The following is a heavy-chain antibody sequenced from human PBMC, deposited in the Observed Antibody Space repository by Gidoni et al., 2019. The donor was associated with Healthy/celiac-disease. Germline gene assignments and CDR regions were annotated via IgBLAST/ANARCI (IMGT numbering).Heavy chain of an antibody. V-gene: IGHV3-7*03. D-gene: IGHD5-12*01. CDR3: ARCLGRWLPHDY. CDR1: AFTFSSYW. J-gene: IGHJ4*02. Sequence: EVQLVESGGGLVQPGGSLRLSCAASAFTFSSYWMSWVRQAPGKGLEWVANIKQDGSEKYYVDSVKGRFTISRDNAKNSLYLQMNSLRAEDTAVYYCARCLGRWLPHDYWGQGTLVTVSS. CDR2: IKQDGSEK.